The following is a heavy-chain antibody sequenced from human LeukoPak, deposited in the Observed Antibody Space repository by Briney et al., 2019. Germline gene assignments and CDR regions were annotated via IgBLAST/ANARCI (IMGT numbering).Heavy chain of an antibody. D-gene: IGHD4-17*01. J-gene: IGHJ6*02. CDR3: ARRAALTVTIYYYYGMDV. CDR1: GGSISSSSYY. Sequence: SETLSLTCTVSGGSISSSSYYWGWIRQPPGKGLEWIASIYYSGSTYYNPSLKSRVTISVDTSKNQFSLKLSSVTAADTAVYYCARRAALTVTIYYYYGMDVWGQGTTVTVSS. CDR2: IYYSGST. V-gene: IGHV4-39*01.